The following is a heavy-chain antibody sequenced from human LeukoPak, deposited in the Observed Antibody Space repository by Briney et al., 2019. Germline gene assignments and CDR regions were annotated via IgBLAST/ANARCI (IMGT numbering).Heavy chain of an antibody. Sequence: ASVKVSCKASGYTFTSYGISWVRQAPGQGLEWMGWISAYNGNTNYAQKLQGRVTMTTDTSTSTAYMELRSLSSDDTAVYYYSRGKPYTTPDYWGKGTLVTVPS. V-gene: IGHV1-18*01. CDR2: ISAYNGNT. D-gene: IGHD2-2*02. J-gene: IGHJ4*02. CDR3: SRGKPYTTPDY. CDR1: GYTFTSYG.